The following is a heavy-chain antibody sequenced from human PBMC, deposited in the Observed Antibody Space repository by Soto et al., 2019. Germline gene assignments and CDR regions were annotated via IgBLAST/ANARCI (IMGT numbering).Heavy chain of an antibody. D-gene: IGHD3-10*01. Sequence: GDSLKISCKGSGYSFTTYWIAWVRQMPGKGLEWVGVVYPGDSDTRYSPSFEGHVTISVDKSISTAFLQWNSLKASDNAIYFCARQSTSAPKDYWGQGTLVTVPQ. CDR1: GYSFTTYW. CDR2: VYPGDSDT. CDR3: ARQSTSAPKDY. J-gene: IGHJ4*01. V-gene: IGHV5-51*01.